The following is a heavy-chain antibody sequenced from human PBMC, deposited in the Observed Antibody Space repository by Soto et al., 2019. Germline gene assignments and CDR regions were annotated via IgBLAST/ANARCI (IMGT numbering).Heavy chain of an antibody. CDR2: IYYSGST. V-gene: IGHV4-31*03. Sequence: PSANLSLTCTVSGGSISSGGYYWSWIRQHPGKGLEWIGYIYYSGSTYYNPSLKSRVTISVDTSKSQFSLKLSSVTAADTAVYYCASSNLYYYYGMDVWGQGTTVTVSS. CDR1: GGSISSGGYY. CDR3: ASSNLYYYYGMDV. D-gene: IGHD6-13*01. J-gene: IGHJ6*02.